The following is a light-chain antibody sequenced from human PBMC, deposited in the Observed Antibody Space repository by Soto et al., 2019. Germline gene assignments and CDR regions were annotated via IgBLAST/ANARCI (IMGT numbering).Light chain of an antibody. CDR1: SSDVGGYNY. CDR2: DVS. V-gene: IGLV2-14*01. CDR3: GSYTSRSPWYV. Sequence: QAVLTQPASVSGSPGQSITISCTGTSSDVGGYNYVSWYQQHPGKVPKLMIYDVSNRPSGVSNRFSGSKSGNTAYLTISGLQAEDEADYYCGSYTSRSPWYVFGTGTKLTVL. J-gene: IGLJ1*01.